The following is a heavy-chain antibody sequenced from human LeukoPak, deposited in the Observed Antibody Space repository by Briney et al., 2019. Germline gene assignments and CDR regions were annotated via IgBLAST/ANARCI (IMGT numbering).Heavy chain of an antibody. CDR2: ISGSGIST. J-gene: IGHJ4*02. CDR3: AKRAQVTAISPYFDY. V-gene: IGHV3-23*01. D-gene: IGHD2-21*02. CDR1: GFTFTTYA. Sequence: PGGSLRLSCATSGFTFTTYAMSWVRQAPGKGLEWVSSISGSGISTYYADSVKGRFTISRDNSKNTLYLQMSSLRAEDTAVYYCAKRAQVTAISPYFDYWGQGTLVTVSS.